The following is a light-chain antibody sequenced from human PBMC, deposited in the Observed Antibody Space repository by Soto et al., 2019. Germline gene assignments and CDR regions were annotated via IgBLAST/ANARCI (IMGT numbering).Light chain of an antibody. CDR1: NIGSKS. V-gene: IGLV3-21*04. CDR3: QVWDSSSDHHVV. J-gene: IGLJ2*01. CDR2: YDS. Sequence: SYELTQPPSVSVAPGKTARITCGGNNIGSKSVLWYQQKPGQAPVLVIYYDSDRPSGIPERFSGSNSGNTATLTISRVEAGDEADYYCQVWDSSSDHHVVFGGGTKLTVL.